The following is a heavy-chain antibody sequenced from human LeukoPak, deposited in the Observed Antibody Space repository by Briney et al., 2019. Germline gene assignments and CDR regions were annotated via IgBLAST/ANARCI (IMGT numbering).Heavy chain of an antibody. V-gene: IGHV1-69*05. CDR3: ARGDTYYYDSSGYFCAFDI. D-gene: IGHD3-22*01. J-gene: IGHJ3*02. CDR1: GSTFSSYA. Sequence: GASVKVSCKASGSTFSSYAISWVRQAPGQGLEWMGGIIPIFGTANYAQKFQGRVTITTDESTSTAYMELSSLRSEDTAVYYCARGDTYYYDSSGYFCAFDIWGQGTMVTVSS. CDR2: IIPIFGTA.